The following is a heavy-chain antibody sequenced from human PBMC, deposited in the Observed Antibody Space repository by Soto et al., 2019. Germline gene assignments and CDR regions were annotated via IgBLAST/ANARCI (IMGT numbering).Heavy chain of an antibody. CDR2: IYWVDDK. CDR1: GFSLSTSGVG. Sequence: QITLKESGPTLVKPTQTLTLTCTFSGFSLSTSGVGVGWIRQPPGKALEWLALIYWVDDKRNSPSLKSRLTIHKDTSKNQVVLTITNMDPVDTATSYCAKVVVTVFDYWGQGTLVTVSS. D-gene: IGHD2-21*02. J-gene: IGHJ4*02. V-gene: IGHV2-5*02. CDR3: AKVVVTVFDY.